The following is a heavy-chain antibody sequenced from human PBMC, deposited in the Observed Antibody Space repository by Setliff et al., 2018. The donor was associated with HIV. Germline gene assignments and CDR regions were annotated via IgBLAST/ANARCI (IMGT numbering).Heavy chain of an antibody. CDR3: ARVWDYGSGSYGMDV. CDR1: GFTFSNYW. V-gene: IGHV3-7*01. CDR2: INQDGSEK. D-gene: IGHD3-10*01. Sequence: PGGSLRLSCAASGFTFSNYWMSWVRQAPGKGLEWVAHINQDGSEKNHVDSVKGRFTISRDNAKNSLYLQMNSLRADDTAVYYCARVWDYGSGSYGMDVWGQGTTGTVS. J-gene: IGHJ6*02.